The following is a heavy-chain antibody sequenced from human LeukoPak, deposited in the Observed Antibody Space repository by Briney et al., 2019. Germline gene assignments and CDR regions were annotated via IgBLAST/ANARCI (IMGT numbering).Heavy chain of an antibody. J-gene: IGHJ6*03. CDR3: ARELWRRDGYNQAHYYMDV. Sequence: SETLSLTCTVSGGSISSSSYYWGWIRQPPGKGLEWIGYIYYSGSTNYNPSLKSRVTISVDTSKNQFSLKLSSVTAADTAVYYCARELWRRDGYNQAHYYMDVWGKGTTVTVSS. V-gene: IGHV4-61*01. CDR2: IYYSGST. D-gene: IGHD5-24*01. CDR1: GGSISSSSYY.